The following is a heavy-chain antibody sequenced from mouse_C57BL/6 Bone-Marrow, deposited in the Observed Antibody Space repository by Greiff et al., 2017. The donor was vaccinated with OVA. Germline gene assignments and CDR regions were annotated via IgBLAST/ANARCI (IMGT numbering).Heavy chain of an antibody. J-gene: IGHJ1*03. V-gene: IGHV1-82*01. CDR1: GYAFSSSW. D-gene: IGHD1-1*01. CDR3: AIYYYGSSYRYFDV. Sequence: QVQLQQSGPELVKPGASVKISCKASGYAFSSSWMNWVKQRPGKGLEWIGRIYPGDGDTNYNGKFKGKATLTADKSSSTAYMQLSSLTYEDSAVYFCAIYYYGSSYRYFDVWGTGTTVTVSS. CDR2: IYPGDGDT.